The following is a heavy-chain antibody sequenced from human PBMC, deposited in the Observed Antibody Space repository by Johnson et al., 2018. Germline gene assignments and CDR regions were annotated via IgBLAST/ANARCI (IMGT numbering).Heavy chain of an antibody. D-gene: IGHD3-3*02. Sequence: VQLQESGGGLVQPGGSLRLSCRASGFTFDTYAMAWVRQAPGKGLEWVSTVSGGGGTTHYADSGKGRFRISRDNFENTVSLQMNSRRTDDTALYYCAKVLGLAGYDYWGQGTLVTVSS. CDR2: VSGGGGTT. J-gene: IGHJ4*02. V-gene: IGHV3-23*01. CDR1: GFTFDTYA. CDR3: AKVLGLAGYDY.